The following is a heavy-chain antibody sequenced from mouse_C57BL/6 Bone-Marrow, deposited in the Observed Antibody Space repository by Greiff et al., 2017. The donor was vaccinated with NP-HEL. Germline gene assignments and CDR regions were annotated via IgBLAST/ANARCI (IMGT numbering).Heavy chain of an antibody. J-gene: IGHJ1*03. V-gene: IGHV1-78*01. CDR1: GYTFTDHT. D-gene: IGHD1-1*01. CDR2: IYPRDGST. CDR3: ARKVSTGVDHWYLDV. Sequence: QVQLQQSDAELVKPGASVKISCKVSGYTFTDHTIHWMKQRPEQGLEWIGYIYPRDGSTKYTAKFKGQATLTADTSSSTAYMQINSLTSEESAVYCCARKVSTGVDHWYLDVWGKGTTVTVSS.